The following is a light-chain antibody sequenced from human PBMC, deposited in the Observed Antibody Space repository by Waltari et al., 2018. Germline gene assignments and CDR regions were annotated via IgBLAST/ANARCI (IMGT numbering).Light chain of an antibody. V-gene: IGKV3-20*01. Sequence: EIVLTQSPGTLSLPPGESATLSCRASQSVGRSLAWYQQKRGRAPSLLIYATSTRATGIPDRFSGSGSGTDFSLTISRLEPEDFAVYYCQHYVRLPGTFGLGTKVEIK. J-gene: IGKJ1*01. CDR2: ATS. CDR3: QHYVRLPGT. CDR1: QSVGRS.